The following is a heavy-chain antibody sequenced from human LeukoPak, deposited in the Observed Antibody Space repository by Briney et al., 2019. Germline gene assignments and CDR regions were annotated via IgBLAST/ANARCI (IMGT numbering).Heavy chain of an antibody. V-gene: IGHV4-4*07. Sequence: SETQTLSCTVAGGSISSYCWSWVRQPAGKGLEWIGRIYTSGSTDYNPSLKSRVTMSVDTSKNQFSLKLSSVTAADTAVYYCARDPAFDYWGQGNPVTVSS. CDR3: ARDPAFDY. CDR2: IYTSGST. J-gene: IGHJ4*02. CDR1: GGSISSYC.